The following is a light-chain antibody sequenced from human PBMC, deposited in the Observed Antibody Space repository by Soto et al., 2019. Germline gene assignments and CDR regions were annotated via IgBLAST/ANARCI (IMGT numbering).Light chain of an antibody. Sequence: QSVLTQPASVSGSPGQSLTIYCTGTSSDVGGYNYVSWYQQHPGKAPKIMIYEVSNRPSGVSNRFPDSKSGNTASLTISGLQAEDEADYYCSSYRSSSTRVFGTVTRVTVL. V-gene: IGLV2-14*01. CDR3: SSYRSSSTRV. CDR2: EVS. CDR1: SSDVGGYNY. J-gene: IGLJ1*01.